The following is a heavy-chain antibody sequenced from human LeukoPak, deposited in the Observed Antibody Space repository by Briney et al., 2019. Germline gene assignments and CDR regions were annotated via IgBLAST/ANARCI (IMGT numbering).Heavy chain of an antibody. J-gene: IGHJ4*02. CDR3: ARPRFSGSYYFAFDY. CDR2: IIPIFGTA. CDR1: GGTFSSYA. D-gene: IGHD1-26*01. V-gene: IGHV1-69*13. Sequence: GASVKVSCKASGGTFSSYAISWVRQAPGQGLEWMGGIIPIFGTANYAQKFQGRVTITADESTSTAYMELSSLRSEDTAVYYCARPRFSGSYYFAFDYWGQGTQVTVSS.